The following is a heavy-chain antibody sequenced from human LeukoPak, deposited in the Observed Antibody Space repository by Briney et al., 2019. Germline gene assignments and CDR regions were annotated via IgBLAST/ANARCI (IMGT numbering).Heavy chain of an antibody. CDR1: GFTFSSYS. D-gene: IGHD4-17*01. CDR3: AREDGDYGYYYYGMDV. Sequence: GGSLRLSCAASGFTFSSYSMNWVRQAPGKGLEWVSYISSSSSTIYYADSVKGRFTISRDNAKNSLYLQMNSLRDEDMAVYYCAREDGDYGYYYYGMDVWGQGTTVTVSS. CDR2: ISSSSSTI. V-gene: IGHV3-48*02. J-gene: IGHJ6*02.